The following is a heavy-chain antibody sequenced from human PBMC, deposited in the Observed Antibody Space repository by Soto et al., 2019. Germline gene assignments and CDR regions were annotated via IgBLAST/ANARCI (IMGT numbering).Heavy chain of an antibody. V-gene: IGHV4-59*12. CDR2: IYYSGST. CDR1: GGSISSYY. J-gene: IGHJ6*02. D-gene: IGHD5-12*01. Sequence: PSETLSLTCTVSGGSISSYYWSWIRQPPGKGLEWIGYIYYSGSTYYNPSLKSRVTISVDTSKNQFSLYLQMNSLRAEDTAVYYCAREGDGYNSGVYYYGMDVWGQGTTVTVSS. CDR3: AREGDGYNSGVYYYGMDV.